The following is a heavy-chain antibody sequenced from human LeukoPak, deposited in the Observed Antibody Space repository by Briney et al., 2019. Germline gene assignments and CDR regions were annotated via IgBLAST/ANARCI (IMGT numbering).Heavy chain of an antibody. V-gene: IGHV3-21*01. Sequence: GGSLRLSCAASGFTFSSYSMNWVRQAPGKGLEWVSSISSSSSYIYYADSVKGRFTISRDNSKNTLYLQMNSLRAEDTAVYYCAKDPTLDYWGQGTLVTVSS. CDR1: GFTFSSYS. CDR3: AKDPTLDY. J-gene: IGHJ4*02. CDR2: ISSSSSYI.